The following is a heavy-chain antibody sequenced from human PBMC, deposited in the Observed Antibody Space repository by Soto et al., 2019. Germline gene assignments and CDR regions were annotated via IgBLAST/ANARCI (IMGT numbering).Heavy chain of an antibody. V-gene: IGHV1-69*13. CDR2: IVPIVGTA. D-gene: IGHD3-22*01. CDR1: GGTFSSYA. Sequence: SVEVSCKXSGGTFSSYAISWVRQAPGQGLEWLGGIVPIVGTANYAKKFQGRVTITADESTTTAYMELSSLRSEDTAVYYCATADYPSSGYYQGGPLDYWGQGTLVTVSS. CDR3: ATADYPSSGYYQGGPLDY. J-gene: IGHJ4*02.